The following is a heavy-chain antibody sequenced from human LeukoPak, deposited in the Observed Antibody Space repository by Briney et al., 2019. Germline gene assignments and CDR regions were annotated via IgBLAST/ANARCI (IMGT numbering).Heavy chain of an antibody. Sequence: PGGSLRLSCAASGFTFSDYYMSWIRQAPGKGLEWVSYISSSGSTIYYADSVKGRFTISRDNSKNTLYLQMNSLRAEDTALYYCVREGEGFWSGSNNYHFDSWGPGTLVTVSS. CDR1: GFTFSDYY. CDR2: ISSSGSTI. V-gene: IGHV3-11*01. J-gene: IGHJ4*02. D-gene: IGHD3-3*01. CDR3: VREGEGFWSGSNNYHFDS.